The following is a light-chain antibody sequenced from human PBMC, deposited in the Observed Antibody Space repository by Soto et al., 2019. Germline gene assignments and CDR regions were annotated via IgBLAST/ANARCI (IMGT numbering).Light chain of an antibody. CDR1: SSNIGSNT. J-gene: IGLJ1*01. CDR2: SNN. V-gene: IGLV1-44*01. CDR3: AAGDATLNGLYI. Sequence: QSVLTQPPSASGTPGQRVTISCSGSSSNIGSNTVNWYQQLPGTAPKLLIYSNNQRPSGVPDRFSGSKSGTSASLAISGLHSEVEADYYCAAGDATLNGLYIFGPGTKVPV.